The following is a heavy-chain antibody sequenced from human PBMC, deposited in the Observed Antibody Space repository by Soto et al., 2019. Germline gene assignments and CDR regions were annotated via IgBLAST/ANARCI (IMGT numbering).Heavy chain of an antibody. Sequence: GGSLRLSCAASGFTFSAVYMSWVRQAPNKGLEYISYISSSGTSANYADSVKGRFTVSRDNAKNSLFLQMNSLRPEDTALYYCAKDMKWGGMTTIHYFDSWGQGTQVTVSS. J-gene: IGHJ4*02. CDR1: GFTFSAVY. D-gene: IGHD4-17*01. CDR3: AKDMKWGGMTTIHYFDS. CDR2: ISSSGTSA. V-gene: IGHV3-11*05.